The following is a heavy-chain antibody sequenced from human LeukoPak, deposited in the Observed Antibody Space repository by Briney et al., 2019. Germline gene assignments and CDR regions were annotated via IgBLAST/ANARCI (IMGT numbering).Heavy chain of an antibody. J-gene: IGHJ6*02. CDR2: INHSGST. D-gene: IGHD2-2*01. CDR3: AREYCSSTSCYPRYYYYGMDV. V-gene: IGHV4-34*01. Sequence: PSETLSLTCAVSGGSFSGYYWTWIRQPPGKGLEWIGEINHSGSTNYNPSLKSRVTISVDTSKNQFSLKLSSVTAADTAVYYCAREYCSSTSCYPRYYYYGMDVWGQGTTVTVSS. CDR1: GGSFSGYY.